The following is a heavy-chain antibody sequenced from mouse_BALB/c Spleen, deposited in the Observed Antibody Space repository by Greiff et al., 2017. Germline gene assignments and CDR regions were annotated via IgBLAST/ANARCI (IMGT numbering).Heavy chain of an antibody. Sequence: QVQLQQSGAELVKPGASVKLSCKASGYTFTSYYMYWVKQRPGQGLEWIGGINPSNGGTNFNEKFKSKATLTVDKSSSTAYMQLSSLTSEDSAVYYCTRFLYAMDYWGQGTSVTVSS. V-gene: IGHV1S81*02. CDR1: GYTFTSYY. CDR2: INPSNGGT. CDR3: TRFLYAMDY. J-gene: IGHJ4*01.